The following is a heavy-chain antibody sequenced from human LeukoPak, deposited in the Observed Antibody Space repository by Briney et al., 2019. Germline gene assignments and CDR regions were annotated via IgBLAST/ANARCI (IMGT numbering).Heavy chain of an antibody. CDR2: ISGSGGTT. Sequence: GGSLRLPCAASGFTFSNYAMSWVRRAPGKGLEWVSAISGSGGTTNFADSVKGRFTISRDNSKNTLYLQLNSLRVDDTAVYYCARDFYGGRTEYYFDSWGQGTLVTVSS. CDR1: GFTFSNYA. D-gene: IGHD4-23*01. V-gene: IGHV3-23*01. CDR3: ARDFYGGRTEYYFDS. J-gene: IGHJ4*02.